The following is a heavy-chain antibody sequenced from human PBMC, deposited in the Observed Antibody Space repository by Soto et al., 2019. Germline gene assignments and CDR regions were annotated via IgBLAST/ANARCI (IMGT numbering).Heavy chain of an antibody. CDR3: AKGMVRGVLVYYYGMDV. D-gene: IGHD3-10*01. Sequence: GGSLRLSCAASGFTFSSYAMSWVRQAPGKGLEWVSAIGGSGGSTHYADSVKGRFTISRDNSKNTLYLHMNSLRAEDTAVYYCAKGMVRGVLVYYYGMDVWGQGTTVTVSS. CDR1: GFTFSSYA. J-gene: IGHJ6*02. CDR2: IGGSGGST. V-gene: IGHV3-23*01.